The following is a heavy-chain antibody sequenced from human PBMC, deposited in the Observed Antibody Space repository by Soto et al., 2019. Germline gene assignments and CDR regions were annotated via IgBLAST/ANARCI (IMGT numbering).Heavy chain of an antibody. CDR3: ARGRSPLGY. CDR1: GGSFSGYY. J-gene: IGHJ4*02. V-gene: IGHV4-34*01. CDR2: INHSGST. Sequence: SETLSLTCAVYGGSFSGYYWSWIRQPPGKGLEWIGEINHSGSTNYNPSLKSRVTISVDTSKNQFSLKLSSVTAADTAVYYCARGRSPLGYWGQGTLVTVSS.